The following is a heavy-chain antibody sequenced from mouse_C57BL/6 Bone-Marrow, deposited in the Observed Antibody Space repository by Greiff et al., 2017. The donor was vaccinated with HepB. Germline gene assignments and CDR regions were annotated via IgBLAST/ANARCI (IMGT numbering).Heavy chain of an antibody. CDR3: ARDEMRWYFDV. Sequence: QVQLQQPGAELVRPGSSVKLSCKASGYTFTSYWMHWVKQRPIQGLEWIGNIDPSDSETHYNQKFKDKATLTVDKSSSTAYMQLSSLTSEDSAVYYCARDEMRWYFDVWGTGTTVTVSS. J-gene: IGHJ1*03. CDR2: IDPSDSET. V-gene: IGHV1-52*01. CDR1: GYTFTSYW.